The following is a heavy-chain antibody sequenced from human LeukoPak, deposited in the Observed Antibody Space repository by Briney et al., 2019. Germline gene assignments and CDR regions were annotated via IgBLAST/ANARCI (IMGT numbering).Heavy chain of an antibody. Sequence: PGRSLRLSCAASGITFRSYGMHWVRQAPGKGLEWVAFIWYDGCNKYYADSVKGRFTISRDNSRNTLFLQMNSLRAEDTAVYYCATDRATQYFDYWGQGTLVSVSS. V-gene: IGHV3-33*01. CDR3: ATDRATQYFDY. CDR2: IWYDGCNK. D-gene: IGHD2-15*01. J-gene: IGHJ4*02. CDR1: GITFRSYG.